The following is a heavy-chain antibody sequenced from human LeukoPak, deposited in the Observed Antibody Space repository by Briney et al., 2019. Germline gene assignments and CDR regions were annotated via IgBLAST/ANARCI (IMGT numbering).Heavy chain of an antibody. CDR2: MNPNSGNT. D-gene: IGHD5-18*01. J-gene: IGHJ4*02. CDR3: ARVHSRGIQPVGY. V-gene: IGHV1-8*01. Sequence: WXGXMNPNSGNTGYAQKFQGRVTMTRNTSISTAYMELSSLRSEDTAVYYCARVHSRGIQPVGYWGQGTLVTVSS.